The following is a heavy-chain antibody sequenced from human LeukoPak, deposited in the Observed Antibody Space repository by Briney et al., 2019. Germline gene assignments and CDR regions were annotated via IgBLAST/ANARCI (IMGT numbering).Heavy chain of an antibody. CDR1: GGSISSYY. J-gene: IGHJ6*03. CDR3: ARYVTPGPRNTYYYYYYMDV. Sequence: SETLSLTCTVSGGSISSYYWSWIRQPPGKGLEWIGYIYYSGSTNYNPSLKSRVTISVDTSKNQFSLKLSSVTAADTAVYYCARYVTPGPRNTYYYYYYMDVWGKGTTVTVS. V-gene: IGHV4-59*01. CDR2: IYYSGST. D-gene: IGHD1-14*01.